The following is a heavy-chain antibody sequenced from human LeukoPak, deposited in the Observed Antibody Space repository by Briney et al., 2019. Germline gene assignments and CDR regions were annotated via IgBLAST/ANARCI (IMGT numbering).Heavy chain of an antibody. J-gene: IGHJ5*02. D-gene: IGHD3-22*01. V-gene: IGHV1-24*01. CDR1: GYTLTELS. Sequence: ASVKVSCKVSGYTLTELSMHWVRQAPGKVLEWMGGFDPEDGETIYAQKFQGRVTMTEDTSTDTAYMELSSLRSEDTAVYYCATPKFGYYYDSSGLNNWFDPWGQGTLVTVSS. CDR2: FDPEDGET. CDR3: ATPKFGYYYDSSGLNNWFDP.